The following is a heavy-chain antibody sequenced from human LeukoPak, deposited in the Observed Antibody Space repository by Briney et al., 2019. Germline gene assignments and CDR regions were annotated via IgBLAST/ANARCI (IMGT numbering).Heavy chain of an antibody. D-gene: IGHD5-12*01. J-gene: IGHJ6*02. Sequence: SVKVSCKASGGTFSSYAISWVRQAPGQGLEWMGRIIPILGIANYAQKFQGRATITADKSTSTAYMELSSLRSEDTAVYYCAREGPSGYDCYGMDVWGQGTTVTVSS. CDR1: GGTFSSYA. CDR2: IIPILGIA. CDR3: AREGPSGYDCYGMDV. V-gene: IGHV1-69*04.